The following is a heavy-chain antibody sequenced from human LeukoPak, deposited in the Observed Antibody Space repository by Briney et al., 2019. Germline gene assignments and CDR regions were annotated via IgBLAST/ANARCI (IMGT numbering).Heavy chain of an antibody. CDR3: ARGGGRHVEY. J-gene: IGHJ4*02. V-gene: IGHV3-7*05. CDR2: INQVGSQK. D-gene: IGHD2/OR15-2a*01. Sequence: GGSLRLSCAASGFSFSSHWMSWVRQAPGKGLERVANINQVGSQKYYVDSVKGRFSISRDNAKNSLYLQMNSLRAEDTAVYYCARGGGRHVEYWGQGNLVTVSS. CDR1: GFSFSSHW.